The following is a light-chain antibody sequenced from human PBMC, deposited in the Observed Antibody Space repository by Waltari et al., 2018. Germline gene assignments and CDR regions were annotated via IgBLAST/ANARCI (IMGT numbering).Light chain of an antibody. CDR1: QSVSTN. Sequence: ETVMTQSPSTLSLSPGDRANLSCRASQSVSTNLAWYQKKPGQAPRLLIYGASIRATGIPARFSGRGAGTEFTLTISSLQSEDFAVYYCQQYNNWPPYIFGQGSQLEI. J-gene: IGKJ2*01. CDR3: QQYNNWPPYI. CDR2: GAS. V-gene: IGKV3-15*01.